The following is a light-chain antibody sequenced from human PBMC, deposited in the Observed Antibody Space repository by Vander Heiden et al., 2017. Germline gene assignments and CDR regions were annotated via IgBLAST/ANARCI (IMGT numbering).Light chain of an antibody. CDR2: KAS. J-gene: IGKJ1*01. Sequence: DIQMTQSPYTLSASVGDRVTITCRASQSISSWLAWYQQKPGKAPKLLIYKASSLESGFPSRFSGSGSGTEFTLTISSLQPDDYATYYCQQYNSYWTFGQGTKVEIK. V-gene: IGKV1-5*03. CDR3: QQYNSYWT. CDR1: QSISSW.